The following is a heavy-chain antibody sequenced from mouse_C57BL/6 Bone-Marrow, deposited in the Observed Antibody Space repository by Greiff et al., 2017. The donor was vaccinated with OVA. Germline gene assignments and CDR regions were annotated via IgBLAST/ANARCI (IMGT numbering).Heavy chain of an antibody. CDR1: GFNIKNTY. CDR2: IDPANGNT. Sequence: VHVKQSVAELVRPGASVKLSCTASGFNIKNTYMHWVKQRPEQGLEWIGRIDPANGNTKYAPKFQGKATITADTSSNTAYLQLSSLTSEDTAIYYCARRHNAGYYDAMDYWGQGTSVTVSS. V-gene: IGHV14-3*01. J-gene: IGHJ4*01. D-gene: IGHD3-1*01. CDR3: ARRHNAGYYDAMDY.